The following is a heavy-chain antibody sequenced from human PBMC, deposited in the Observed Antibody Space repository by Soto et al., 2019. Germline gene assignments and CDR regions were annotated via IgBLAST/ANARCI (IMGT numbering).Heavy chain of an antibody. Sequence: GASVKVSCKASGYTFTSYGISWVRQAPGQGLEWVGWISAYNGNTNYAQKLQGRVTMTTDTSTSTAYMELRSLRSDDTAVYYCARGSSGWRYYYYYYGMDVWGQGTTVTVSS. CDR2: ISAYNGNT. J-gene: IGHJ6*02. D-gene: IGHD6-19*01. CDR3: ARGSSGWRYYYYYYGMDV. CDR1: GYTFTSYG. V-gene: IGHV1-18*01.